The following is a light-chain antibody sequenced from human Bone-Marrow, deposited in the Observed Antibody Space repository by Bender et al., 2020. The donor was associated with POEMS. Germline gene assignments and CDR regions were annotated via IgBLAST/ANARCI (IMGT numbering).Light chain of an antibody. CDR3: SSYAGANNV. J-gene: IGLJ1*01. V-gene: IGLV2-8*01. CDR1: ISDVGDNDY. CDR2: DVS. Sequence: QSALTQPASVSGSPGQSITISCTGTISDVGDNDYVSWYQQHPGKTPKLMIYDVSYRPSGVPDRFSGSKSGNTASLTVSGLQPEDEADYYCSSYAGANNVFGTGTRVTVL.